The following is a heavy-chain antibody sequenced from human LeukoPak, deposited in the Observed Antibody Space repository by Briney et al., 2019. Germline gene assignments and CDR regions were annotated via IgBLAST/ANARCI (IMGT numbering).Heavy chain of an antibody. Sequence: SETLSLTCTVSGGSISSSYWTWIRQPPGKGLEWIGYIYYSGNTDYNPSLKSRVTISVDTSKNQFSLKLNSVTAADTAVYYCARGAAAAIPLYYYYYMDVWGKGTTVTVSS. V-gene: IGHV4-59*01. J-gene: IGHJ6*03. D-gene: IGHD2-2*02. CDR2: IYYSGNT. CDR3: ARGAAAAIPLYYYYYMDV. CDR1: GGSISSSY.